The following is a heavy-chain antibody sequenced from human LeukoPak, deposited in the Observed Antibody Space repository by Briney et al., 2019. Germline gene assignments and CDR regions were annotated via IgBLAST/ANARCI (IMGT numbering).Heavy chain of an antibody. V-gene: IGHV4-4*07. CDR3: ARVARYYDILTGYYLGAFDI. D-gene: IGHD3-9*01. J-gene: IGHJ3*02. CDR2: IYTSGST. Sequence: SETLSLTCTVSGGSISSYYWSWIRQPAGKGLEWIGRIYTSGSTNYNPSLKSRVTMSVDTSKNQFSLKLSSVTAADTAVDYCARVARYYDILTGYYLGAFDIWGQGTMVTVSS. CDR1: GGSISSYY.